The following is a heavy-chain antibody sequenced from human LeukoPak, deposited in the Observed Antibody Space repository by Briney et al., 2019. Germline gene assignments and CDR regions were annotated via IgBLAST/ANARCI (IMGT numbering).Heavy chain of an antibody. Sequence: ASVKVSCKASGYTFTGYYMHWVRQAPGQGLEWMGWINPNSGGTNYAQKFQGRVTMTRDTSISTAYMEPSRLRSDDTAVYYCARDEERDIVVVPAASPHYMDVWGKGTTVTVSS. CDR1: GYTFTGYY. CDR3: ARDEERDIVVVPAASPHYMDV. V-gene: IGHV1-2*02. J-gene: IGHJ6*03. CDR2: INPNSGGT. D-gene: IGHD2-2*01.